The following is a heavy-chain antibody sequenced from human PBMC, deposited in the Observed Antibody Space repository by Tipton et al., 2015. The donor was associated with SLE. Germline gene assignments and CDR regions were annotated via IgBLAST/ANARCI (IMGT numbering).Heavy chain of an antibody. V-gene: IGHV3-30*04. J-gene: IGHJ5*02. Sequence: RSLRLSCAASGFTFSDFAMHWVRQAPGKGLEWVAVITYDGTNEYYADSVKGRFTISRDNAKQSLYLQMNSLRAEDTAVYYCATLPAGDLNWFDPWGQGTLVTVSS. CDR2: ITYDGTNE. CDR1: GFTFSDFA. D-gene: IGHD7-27*01. CDR3: ATLPAGDLNWFDP.